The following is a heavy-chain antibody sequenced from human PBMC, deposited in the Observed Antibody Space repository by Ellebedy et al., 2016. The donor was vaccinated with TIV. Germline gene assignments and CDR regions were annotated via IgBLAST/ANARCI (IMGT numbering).Heavy chain of an antibody. D-gene: IGHD6-19*01. CDR1: GFTFSNNA. CDR2: ISHTGSRT. J-gene: IGHJ4*02. V-gene: IGHV3-23*01. CDR3: AKGRGGGSDSSAPRYYFDS. Sequence: GESLKISCAASGFTFSNNAMSWVRQTPGKELAWVSTISHTGSRTYYANSVEGRFIISRDNSKRTLYLQMNSLSAEDTAVYYCAKGRGGGSDSSAPRYYFDSWGLGTLVTVSS.